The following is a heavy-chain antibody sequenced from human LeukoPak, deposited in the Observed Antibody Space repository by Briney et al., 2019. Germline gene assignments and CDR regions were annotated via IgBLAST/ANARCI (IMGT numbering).Heavy chain of an antibody. J-gene: IGHJ4*02. CDR3: ARDRVTMVRGAHRGLDY. Sequence: ASVKVSCKASGYTFTGYYMHWVRQAPGQGLEWMGWINPNSGGTNYAQKFQGRVTMTRDTSISTAYMELSRLRSDDTAVYCCARDRVTMVRGAHRGLDYWGQGTLVTVSS. CDR1: GYTFTGYY. CDR2: INPNSGGT. D-gene: IGHD3-10*01. V-gene: IGHV1-2*02.